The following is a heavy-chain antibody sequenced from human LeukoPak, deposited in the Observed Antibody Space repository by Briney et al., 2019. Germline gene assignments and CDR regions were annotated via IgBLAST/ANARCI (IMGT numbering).Heavy chain of an antibody. D-gene: IGHD2-15*01. J-gene: IGHJ4*02. Sequence: SETLSLTCAVYGGSFSGYYWSWIRQPPGKGLEWIGEINHSGSTNYNPSLKSRVTISVDTSKNQFSPKLSSVTAADTAVYYCARAQDERNFDYWGQGTLVTVSS. CDR1: GGSFSGYY. CDR2: INHSGST. V-gene: IGHV4-34*01. CDR3: ARAQDERNFDY.